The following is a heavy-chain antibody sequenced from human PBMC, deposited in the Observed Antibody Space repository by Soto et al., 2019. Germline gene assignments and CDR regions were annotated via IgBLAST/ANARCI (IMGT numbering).Heavy chain of an antibody. J-gene: IGHJ3*02. CDR3: TTVEGIIPFLRMLMDAFDI. CDR1: GFTFSSYS. Sequence: GGSLRLSCAASGFTFSSYSMNWVRQAPGKGLEWVSSISSSSSYIYYADSVKGRFTISRDNAKNSLYLQMNSLKTEDTAVYYCTTVEGIIPFLRMLMDAFDIWGQGTMVTVSS. V-gene: IGHV3-21*03. CDR2: ISSSSSYI. D-gene: IGHD3-16*01.